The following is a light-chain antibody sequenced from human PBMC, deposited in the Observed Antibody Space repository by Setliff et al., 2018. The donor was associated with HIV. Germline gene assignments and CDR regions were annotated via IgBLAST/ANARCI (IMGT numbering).Light chain of an antibody. Sequence: PRVTITCSGSSSNIGSNTVTWYQQHPGTPPTLLIYHNNQRPSGVPDRFSGSKSGTSASLAISGLQSEDEADYYCAAWDDSLNGVVFGGGTK. CDR3: AAWDDSLNGVV. CDR1: SSNIGSNT. V-gene: IGLV1-44*01. J-gene: IGLJ2*01. CDR2: HNN.